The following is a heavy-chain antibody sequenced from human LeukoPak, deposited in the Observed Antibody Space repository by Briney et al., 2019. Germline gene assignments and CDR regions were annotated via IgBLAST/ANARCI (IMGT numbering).Heavy chain of an antibody. V-gene: IGHV4-4*02. J-gene: IGHJ6*02. Sequence: SETLSLTCAVSGGSTSNNNWWSWVRQPPGKGLEWIGEIYHSGNTNYNPSLKSRVSISVDKSKNQFSLNLSSVTAADTAVYYCARSILSATTGYYYCMDVRGHGTTVTVSS. CDR1: GGSTSNNNW. CDR2: IYHSGNT. CDR3: ARSILSATTGYYYCMDV. D-gene: IGHD2-21*01.